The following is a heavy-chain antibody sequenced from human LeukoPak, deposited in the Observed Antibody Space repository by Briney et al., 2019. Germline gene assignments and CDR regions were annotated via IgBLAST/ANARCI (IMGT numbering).Heavy chain of an antibody. J-gene: IGHJ4*02. CDR3: ARQMRYNWNPCD. V-gene: IGHV4-4*07. CDR2: IYTSGST. CDR1: GGSISSYY. Sequence: SETLSLTCTVSGGSISSYYWSWIRQPAGKGLEWIGRIYTSGSTNYNPSLKSRVTISVDTSKNQFSLKLSSVTAADTAVYYCARQMRYNWNPCDWGQGTLVTVSS. D-gene: IGHD1-20*01.